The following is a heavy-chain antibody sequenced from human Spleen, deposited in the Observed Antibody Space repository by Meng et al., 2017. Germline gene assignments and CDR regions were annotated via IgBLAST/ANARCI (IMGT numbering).Heavy chain of an antibody. J-gene: IGHJ4*02. V-gene: IGHV4-34*01. CDR2: INHSGST. D-gene: IGHD4-11*01. Sequence: VQLQQSGPGLVKPSQPLSLTCTGSGGSFSDYYWSWIRQPPGKGLEWIGEINHSGSTNYNPSLESRATISVDTSQNNLSLKLSSVTAADSAVYYCARGPTTMAHDFDYWGQGTLVTVSS. CDR3: ARGPTTMAHDFDY. CDR1: GGSFSDYY.